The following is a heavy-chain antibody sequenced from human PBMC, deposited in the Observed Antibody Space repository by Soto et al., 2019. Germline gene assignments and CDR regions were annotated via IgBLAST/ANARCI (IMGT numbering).Heavy chain of an antibody. CDR1: GFTFSTYA. CDR3: VKDLGVAVAGDY. Sequence: PGGSLRLSCAASGFTFSTYAMSWVRQAPGKGLECVSAISGSGGSTYYADSVKGRFTISRDNSKNTLYLQMNSLRAEDTAVYYCVKDLGVAVAGDYWGQGTLVTVSS. CDR2: ISGSGGST. J-gene: IGHJ4*02. V-gene: IGHV3-23*01. D-gene: IGHD6-19*01.